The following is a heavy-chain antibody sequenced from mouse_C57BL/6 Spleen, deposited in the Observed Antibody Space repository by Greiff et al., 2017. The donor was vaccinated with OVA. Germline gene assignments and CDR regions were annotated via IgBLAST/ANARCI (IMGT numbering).Heavy chain of an antibody. CDR3: ARHPYDYDGNYYAMDY. CDR1: GYTFTSYW. V-gene: IGHV1-64*01. CDR2: IHPNSGST. Sequence: VQLQQPGAELVKPGASVKLSCKASGYTFTSYWMHWVKQRPGQGLEWIGMIHPNSGSTNYNEKFKSKATLTVDKSSSTAYMQLSSLTSEDSAVYYCARHPYDYDGNYYAMDYWGQGTSVTVSS. D-gene: IGHD2-4*01. J-gene: IGHJ4*01.